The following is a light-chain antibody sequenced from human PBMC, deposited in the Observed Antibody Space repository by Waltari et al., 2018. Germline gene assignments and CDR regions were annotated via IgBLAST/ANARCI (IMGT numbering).Light chain of an antibody. CDR3: QQYYTAPYT. Sequence: DIVMTQSPDSLAVSLGEQAPINCKSNQSLLYNSNNKNYLAWYQQKPGQPLKLFFYWASSRESGVPDRFSGSGSGTDFTLTIGSLQAEDVAVYYCQQYYTAPYTFGQGTKLEIK. J-gene: IGKJ2*01. V-gene: IGKV4-1*01. CDR1: QSLLYNSNNKNY. CDR2: WAS.